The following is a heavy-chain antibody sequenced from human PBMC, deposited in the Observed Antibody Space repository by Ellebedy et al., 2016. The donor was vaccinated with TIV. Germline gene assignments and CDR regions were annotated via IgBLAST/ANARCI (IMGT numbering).Heavy chain of an antibody. J-gene: IGHJ6*01. Sequence: GGSLRLXCAASGFTFSYYAMTWVRQAPGKGLEWVSGIGDTAHNTYYVDSVKGRFTISRDNSGNTLYLQMNSLRAEDTAVYYCAKAGVGGTKVSPYYYYAMDVWGQGTMVTVSS. CDR1: GFTFSYYA. CDR2: IGDTAHNT. V-gene: IGHV3-23*01. D-gene: IGHD1-26*01. CDR3: AKAGVGGTKVSPYYYYAMDV.